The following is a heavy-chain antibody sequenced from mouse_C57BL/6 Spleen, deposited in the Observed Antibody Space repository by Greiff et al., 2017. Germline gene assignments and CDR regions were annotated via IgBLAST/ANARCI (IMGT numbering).Heavy chain of an antibody. Sequence: QVHVKQPGAELVMPGASVKLSCKASGYTFTSYWMHWVKQRPGQGLERIGEIDPSDSYTNYNQKFKGKSTLTVDKSSSTAYMQLSSLTSEDSAVYYCARSGLGYYGSSPFAYWGQGTLVTVSA. J-gene: IGHJ3*01. D-gene: IGHD1-1*01. V-gene: IGHV1-69*01. CDR2: IDPSDSYT. CDR3: ARSGLGYYGSSPFAY. CDR1: GYTFTSYW.